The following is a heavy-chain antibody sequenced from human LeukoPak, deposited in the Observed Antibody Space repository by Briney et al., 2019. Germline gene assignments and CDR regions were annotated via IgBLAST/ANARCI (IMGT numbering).Heavy chain of an antibody. CDR3: AKRSALVDGWFDY. V-gene: IGHV3-23*01. J-gene: IGHJ4*02. Sequence: GGSLRLSCAASGFTFSSYAMSWVRQAPGKGLEWVSAISGSGVSTYYADSVEGRFTISRDNSKNTLYLQMNSLRAEDTALYYCAKRSALVDGWFDYWGQGTLVTVSS. CDR2: ISGSGVST. D-gene: IGHD6-19*01. CDR1: GFTFSSYA.